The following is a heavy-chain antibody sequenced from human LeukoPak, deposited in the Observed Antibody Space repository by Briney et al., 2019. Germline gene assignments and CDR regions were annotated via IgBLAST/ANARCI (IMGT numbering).Heavy chain of an antibody. D-gene: IGHD4-17*01. Sequence: SQTLSLTCTVSGGSISSGDYYWSWIRQPPGKGLEWIGYIYYSGSTNYNPSLKSRVTISVDTSKNQFSLKLSSVTAADTAVYYCARGGRVTVTNAEYFQHWGQGTLVTVSS. J-gene: IGHJ1*01. CDR1: GGSISSGDYY. V-gene: IGHV4-61*08. CDR3: ARGGRVTVTNAEYFQH. CDR2: IYYSGST.